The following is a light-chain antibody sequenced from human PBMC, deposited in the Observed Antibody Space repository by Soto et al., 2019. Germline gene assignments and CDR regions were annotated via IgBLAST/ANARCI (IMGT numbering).Light chain of an antibody. CDR2: EVN. Sequence: QSALTQPPSASGSPGQSVTISCTGTSSDVGGYIYVSWYQQHPGKVPKLMICEVNKRPSGVPDRFPGSRSGNTASLTVSGLQTEDEADYYCSSYAGRNYVFGTGTKVTVL. V-gene: IGLV2-8*01. CDR3: SSYAGRNYV. J-gene: IGLJ1*01. CDR1: SSDVGGYIY.